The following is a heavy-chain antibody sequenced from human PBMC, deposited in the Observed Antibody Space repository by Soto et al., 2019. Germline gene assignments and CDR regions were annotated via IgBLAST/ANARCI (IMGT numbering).Heavy chain of an antibody. CDR2: INHRGST. CDR1: GGSFSGYY. CDR3: ARGQTSSGSYY. D-gene: IGHD6-19*01. J-gene: IGHJ4*02. Sequence: QVQLQQWGAGLLKPSETLSRTFAVYGGSFSGYYWSWIRQPPGKGLEWIGEINHRGSTNYNPSLKSRVTISVDPSKTQFSRKLSSVTAADTAVYYCARGQTSSGSYYWGQVPLVTVSS. V-gene: IGHV4-34*01.